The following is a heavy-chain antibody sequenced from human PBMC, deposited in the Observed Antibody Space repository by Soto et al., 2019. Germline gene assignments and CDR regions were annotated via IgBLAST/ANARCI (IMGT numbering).Heavy chain of an antibody. CDR3: AKHPGYSSGWYADY. CDR1: GFTFSSYA. D-gene: IGHD6-19*01. J-gene: IGHJ4*02. CDR2: ISGSGGSA. V-gene: IGHV3-23*01. Sequence: GGSLRLSCVAPGFTFSSYAMSWVRQAPGKGLEWVSAISGSGGSANYADSVKGRFTISRDNSKNTLYLQMNSLKVEDTAVYHCAKHPGYSSGWYADYWGQGISVTVSS.